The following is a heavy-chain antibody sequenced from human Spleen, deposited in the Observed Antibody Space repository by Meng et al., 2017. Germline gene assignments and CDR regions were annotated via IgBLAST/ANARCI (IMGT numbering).Heavy chain of an antibody. CDR1: GDSTGSDYYH. D-gene: IGHD5-18*01. CDR3: ARRVNTAGGWFDS. Sequence: QLHLQESGPGLVKPSETLSLTRTVSGDSTGSDYYHWGWIRQPPGKGLEWIGTVDYSGNIYSNTPLKSRVTVFVGTSRNQFSLRLTSVTASDTAIYFCARRVNTAGGWFDSWGRGTLVTVSS. J-gene: IGHJ5*01. CDR2: VDYSGNI. V-gene: IGHV4-39*01.